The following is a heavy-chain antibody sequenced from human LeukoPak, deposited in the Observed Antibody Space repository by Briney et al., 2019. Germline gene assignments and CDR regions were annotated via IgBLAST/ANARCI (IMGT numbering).Heavy chain of an antibody. Sequence: SETLSLTCTVSGGSISSYYWSWIRQPPGKGLEWIGYIYSSGSTNYNPSLKSRVTIFVDTSKNQFSLKLSSVTAADTAVYYCARRSSTWSFDYWGQGTLVTGSS. CDR3: ARRSSTWSFDY. CDR1: GGSISSYY. J-gene: IGHJ4*02. V-gene: IGHV4-59*08. D-gene: IGHD6-13*01. CDR2: IYSSGST.